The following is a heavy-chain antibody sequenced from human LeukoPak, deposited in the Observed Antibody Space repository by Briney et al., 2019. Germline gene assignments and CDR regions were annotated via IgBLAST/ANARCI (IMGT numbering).Heavy chain of an antibody. CDR3: AKSSGYSSSWYPPEFDY. V-gene: IGHV5-51*01. CDR2: IYPDDSDT. J-gene: IGHJ4*02. D-gene: IGHD6-13*01. Sequence: GESLKISCKHSEYSFPNYCIGWVRQMPGKGLEWMGIIYPDDSDTRYSPSFQGQVTISADKSISTAYLQWSSLKASDTAMYYCAKSSGYSSSWYPPEFDYWGQGTLVTVSS. CDR1: EYSFPNYC.